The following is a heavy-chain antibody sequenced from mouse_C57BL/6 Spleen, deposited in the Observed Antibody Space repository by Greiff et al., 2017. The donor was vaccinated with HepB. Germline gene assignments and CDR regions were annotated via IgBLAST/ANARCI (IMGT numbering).Heavy chain of an antibody. CDR2: IHPNSGST. J-gene: IGHJ2*01. CDR1: GYTFTSYW. D-gene: IGHD1-1*01. V-gene: IGHV1-64*01. CDR3: WPSSYYGSSFDY. Sequence: VQLQQPGAELVKPGASVKLSCKASGYTFTSYWMHWVKQRPGQGLEWIGMIHPNSGSTNYNEKFKSKATLTVDKSSSTAYMQLSSLTSEDSAVYYCWPSSYYGSSFDYWGQGTTLTVSS.